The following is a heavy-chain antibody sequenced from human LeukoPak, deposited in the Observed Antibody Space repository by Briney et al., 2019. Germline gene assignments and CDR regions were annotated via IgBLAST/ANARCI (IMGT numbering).Heavy chain of an antibody. CDR3: AKDTHLGRLGSTDAFDI. Sequence: PGGSLRLSCAASGFTFSIYAMSWVRQAPGKGLEWVSAISGSGGTAYYADSVKGPFTISRDNSKNTLYLQMNSLRAEDTALYYCAKDTHLGRLGSTDAFDIWGQGTMVTVSS. V-gene: IGHV3-23*01. J-gene: IGHJ3*02. D-gene: IGHD7-27*01. CDR2: ISGSGGTA. CDR1: GFTFSIYA.